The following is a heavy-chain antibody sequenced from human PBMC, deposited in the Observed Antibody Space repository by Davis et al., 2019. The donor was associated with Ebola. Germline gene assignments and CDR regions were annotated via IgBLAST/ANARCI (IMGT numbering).Heavy chain of an antibody. CDR1: GFTFSSYS. D-gene: IGHD3-9*01. CDR2: ISSSSSYI. V-gene: IGHV3-21*01. CDR3: ARAEDILTGYSHSYYYGMDV. Sequence: GESLKISCAASGFTFSSYSMNWVRQAPGKGLEWVSSISSSSSYIYYADSVKGRFTISRDNAKNSLYLQMNSLRAEDTAVYYCARAEDILTGYSHSYYYGMDVWGQGTTVTVSS. J-gene: IGHJ6*02.